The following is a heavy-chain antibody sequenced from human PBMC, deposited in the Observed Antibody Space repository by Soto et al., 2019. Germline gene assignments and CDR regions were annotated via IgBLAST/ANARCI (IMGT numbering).Heavy chain of an antibody. V-gene: IGHV4-59*12. CDR3: ARRTYDFWSDANDGWFDP. D-gene: IGHD3-3*01. CDR2: IYHSGST. J-gene: IGHJ5*02. CDR1: GGSISGFY. Sequence: SETLSLTCTASGGSISGFYWSWIRQPPGKGLEWIGYIYHSGSTYYNPSLKSRVTISVDRSKNQFSLKLSSVTAADTAVYYCARRTYDFWSDANDGWFDPWGQGTLVTVSS.